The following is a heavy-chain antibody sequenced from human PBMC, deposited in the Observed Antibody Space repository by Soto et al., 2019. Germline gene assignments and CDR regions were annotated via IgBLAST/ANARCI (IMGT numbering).Heavy chain of an antibody. V-gene: IGHV3-7*04. CDR3: VRSSGWTGDY. Sequence: EVQLVESGGGLVQPGGSLRLSCVASGFTFSSYWMCWVRQVPGKGLEWVANIKEDGSEIHYVDSVKGRFTISRDNAKNSLYLQMSSLRVEDMAVYHCVRSSGWTGDYWGQGILVTVSS. J-gene: IGHJ4*02. CDR1: GFTFSSYW. CDR2: IKEDGSEI. D-gene: IGHD3-10*01.